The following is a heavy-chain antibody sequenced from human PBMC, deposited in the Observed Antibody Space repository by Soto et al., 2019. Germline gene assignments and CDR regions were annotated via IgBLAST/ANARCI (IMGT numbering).Heavy chain of an antibody. D-gene: IGHD3-9*01. CDR3: ARAETDYSGFDY. J-gene: IGHJ4*02. CDR1: GYTFTRNA. V-gene: IGHV1-3*01. Sequence: QVQLVQSGAEVKKPGASVKVSCKASGYTFTRNAIHWVRQAPGQRLEWIGRINAGNGDTKYSQMFQGRVTITRDTSASAAYMELSTLGSEDTSIYYCARAETDYSGFDYGGQGTLVTVSS. CDR2: INAGNGDT.